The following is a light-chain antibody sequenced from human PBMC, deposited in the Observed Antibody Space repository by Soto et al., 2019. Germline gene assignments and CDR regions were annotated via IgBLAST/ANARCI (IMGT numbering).Light chain of an antibody. CDR1: ISDVGGYNY. V-gene: IGLV2-8*01. CDR2: EVN. Sequence: QSALTQPPSASGSPRQSVAISCTGTISDVGGYNYVSWYQQHPGKAPKLMIYEVNKRPSGVPDRFSGSKSGNTASLTVSGLHAEDEADYYCSSYAGSSNVFGTGTKLNVL. J-gene: IGLJ1*01. CDR3: SSYAGSSNV.